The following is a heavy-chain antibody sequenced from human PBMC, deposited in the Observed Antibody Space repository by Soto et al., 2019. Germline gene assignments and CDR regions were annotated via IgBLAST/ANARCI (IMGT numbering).Heavy chain of an antibody. CDR1: GGSFSGYY. CDR2: INHSGST. J-gene: IGHJ5*02. D-gene: IGHD6-6*01. V-gene: IGHV4-34*01. CDR3: ARVGQLGLARRYWFDP. Sequence: SETLSLTCAVYGGSFSGYYWSWIRQPPGKGLEWIGEINHSGSTNYSPSLKSRVTISVDTSKNQFSLKLSSVTAADTAVYYCARVGQLGLARRYWFDPWGQGTLVTVSS.